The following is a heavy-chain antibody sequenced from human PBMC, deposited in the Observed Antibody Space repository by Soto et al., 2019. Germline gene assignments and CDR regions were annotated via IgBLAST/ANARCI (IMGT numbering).Heavy chain of an antibody. D-gene: IGHD2-8*01. Sequence: GGSLRLSCAASGFTFSSYAMSWVRQAPGKGLEWVSAISGSGGSTYYADSVKGRFTISRDNSKNTLYLQMNSLRAEDTAVYYCAKFPSPYCTNGVCSGHYYYMDVWGIGTTVTVSS. CDR2: ISGSGGST. CDR1: GFTFSSYA. J-gene: IGHJ6*03. V-gene: IGHV3-23*01. CDR3: AKFPSPYCTNGVCSGHYYYMDV.